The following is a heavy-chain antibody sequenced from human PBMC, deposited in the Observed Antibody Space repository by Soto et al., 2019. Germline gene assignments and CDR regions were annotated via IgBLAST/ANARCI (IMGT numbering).Heavy chain of an antibody. CDR1: GASVTGFY. CDR2: VFHSGSS. D-gene: IGHD6-19*01. Sequence: QVQLQESGPRLVKPSETLSVTCTVSGASVTGFYWSWIRQPPGKGLEWIGYVFHSGSSNYNPSLKSRVTISVDTSKSQISLRLTSVTAADTAVYYCAGAPGLGVAHIDYWGQGTLVTVSS. J-gene: IGHJ4*02. CDR3: AGAPGLGVAHIDY. V-gene: IGHV4-59*02.